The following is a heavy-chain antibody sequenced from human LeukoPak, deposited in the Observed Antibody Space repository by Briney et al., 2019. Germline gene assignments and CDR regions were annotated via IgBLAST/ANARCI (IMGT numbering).Heavy chain of an antibody. CDR1: GYTFTTYY. Sequence: ASVKVSCKASGYTFTTYYMHWVRQAPGQGLEWMGIINPSGGSTTYAQKFQGRVTTTRDTSTSTVYMELSSLRSEDTAVYYCARDRGYGDSGFDYWGQGTLVTVSS. CDR3: ARDRGYGDSGFDY. V-gene: IGHV1-46*01. CDR2: INPSGGST. J-gene: IGHJ4*02. D-gene: IGHD4-17*01.